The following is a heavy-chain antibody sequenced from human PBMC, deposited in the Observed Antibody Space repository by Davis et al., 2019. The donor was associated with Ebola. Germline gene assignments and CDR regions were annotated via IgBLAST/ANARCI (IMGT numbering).Heavy chain of an antibody. CDR3: AKGGYGVLGDEFDY. J-gene: IGHJ4*02. CDR2: IISSSSYI. D-gene: IGHD3-16*01. Sequence: GESLKISCAASGFTFSSYSMNWVRLAPGKGLEWVSSIISSSSYIYYADSVKGRFTISRDNTKNALYLQMNSMRAEDMALYYCAKGGYGVLGDEFDYWGQGTLVTVSS. CDR1: GFTFSSYS. V-gene: IGHV3-21*04.